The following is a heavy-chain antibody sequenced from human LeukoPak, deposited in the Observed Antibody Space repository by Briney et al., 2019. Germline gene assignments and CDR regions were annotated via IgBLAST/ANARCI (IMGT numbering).Heavy chain of an antibody. CDR1: GFTFSSYA. D-gene: IGHD3-3*01. V-gene: IGHV3-30*04. CDR2: ISYDGSNK. Sequence: QSGGSLRLSCAASGFTFSSYAMHWVRQAPGKGLEWVAVISYDGSNKYYADSVKGRFTISRDNSKNTLYLQMNSLRAEDTAVYYCAKGSARDRESDYWGQGTLVTVSS. CDR3: AKGSARDRESDY. J-gene: IGHJ4*02.